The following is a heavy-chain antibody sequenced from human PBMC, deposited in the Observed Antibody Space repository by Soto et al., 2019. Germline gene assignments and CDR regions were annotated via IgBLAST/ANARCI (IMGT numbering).Heavy chain of an antibody. D-gene: IGHD6-13*01. CDR1: GFTFSAYV. V-gene: IGHV3-23*01. CDR3: AKLTAA. Sequence: EVELLESGGGLVQPGGSLRLSCAASGFTFSAYVMSWVRQAPGKGLEWVSSITSCGGGTYYADSVKGRFTVSRDNSKNTVYLQMNSLRDEDTAVYYCAKLTAAWGQGTLVTVSS. J-gene: IGHJ4*02. CDR2: ITSCGGGT.